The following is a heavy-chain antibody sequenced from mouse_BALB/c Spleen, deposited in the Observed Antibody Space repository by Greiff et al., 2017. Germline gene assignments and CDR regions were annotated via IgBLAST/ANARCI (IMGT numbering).Heavy chain of an antibody. D-gene: IGHD4-1*02. CDR2: ISYSGST. V-gene: IGHV3-2*02. Sequence: EVKLVESGPGLVKPSQSLSLTCTVTGYSITSDYAWNWIRQFPGNKLEWMGYISYSGSTSYNPSLKSRISITRDTSKNQFFLQLNSVTTEDTATYYCARKTTGTWFAYWGQGTLVTVSA. CDR3: ARKTTGTWFAY. CDR1: GYSITSDYA. J-gene: IGHJ3*01.